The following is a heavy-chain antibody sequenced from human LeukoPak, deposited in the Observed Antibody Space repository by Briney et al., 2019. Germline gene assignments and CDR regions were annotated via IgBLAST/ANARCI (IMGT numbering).Heavy chain of an antibody. CDR3: ARGIRSVLPVVRYYFDY. J-gene: IGHJ4*02. D-gene: IGHD2-15*01. V-gene: IGHV1-8*01. CDR2: MNPNSGNT. CDR1: GYTFTSYD. Sequence: ASVSVSCKASGYTFTSYDINWVRQAAGQGLEWMGWMNPNSGNTVYAQKFQGRVTMNRNTSISTAYMELSSLRSEDTAVYYCARGIRSVLPVVRYYFDYWGQGTLVTVSS.